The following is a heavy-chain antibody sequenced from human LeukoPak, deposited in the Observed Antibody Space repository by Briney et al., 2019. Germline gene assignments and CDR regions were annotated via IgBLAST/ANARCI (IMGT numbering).Heavy chain of an antibody. V-gene: IGHV1-69*05. Sequence: SVKDSCKASGGTFSSYAISWVRQAPGQGLEWMGGIIPIFGTANYAQKFRGRVTITTDESTSTAYMELSSLRSEDTAVYYCARHCSSTSCYKGDAFDYWGQGTLVTVSS. D-gene: IGHD2-2*01. CDR2: IIPIFGTA. CDR1: GGTFSSYA. J-gene: IGHJ4*02. CDR3: ARHCSSTSCYKGDAFDY.